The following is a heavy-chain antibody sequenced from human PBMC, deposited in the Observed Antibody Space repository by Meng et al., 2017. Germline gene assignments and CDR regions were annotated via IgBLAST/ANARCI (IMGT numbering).Heavy chain of an antibody. V-gene: IGHV3-73*02. CDR2: IRSKANNYAT. CDR3: ATHCTNGVCYSY. D-gene: IGHD2-8*01. CDR1: GFTFSGSA. Sequence: EVQLVESGGGLVPPGGSLKLSCAASGFTFSGSAMHWVRQSSGKGLEWVGRIRSKANNYATAYAASVIGRFTISRDDSKNTLYLQMNSLRAEDTAVYYCATHCTNGVCYSYWGQGTLVTVSS. J-gene: IGHJ4*02.